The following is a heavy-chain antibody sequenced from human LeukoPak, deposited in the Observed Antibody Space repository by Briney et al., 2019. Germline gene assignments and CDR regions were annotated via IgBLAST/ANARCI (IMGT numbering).Heavy chain of an antibody. CDR2: IYSSGSI. Sequence: GGSLRLSCAASGFTVSSNYMSWVRQAPGKGLEWVSVIYSSGSIYYADSVKGRFTISRDNAKNSLYLQMNSLRAEDTAVYYCARDQSPDPYYDFWSGYPRGAFDIWGQGTMVTVSS. J-gene: IGHJ3*02. D-gene: IGHD3-3*01. CDR3: ARDQSPDPYYDFWSGYPRGAFDI. V-gene: IGHV3-53*01. CDR1: GFTVSSNY.